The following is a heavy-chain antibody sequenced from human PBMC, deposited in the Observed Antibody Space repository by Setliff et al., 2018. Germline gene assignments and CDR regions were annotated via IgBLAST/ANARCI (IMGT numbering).Heavy chain of an antibody. CDR1: GYSISSGYY. CDR2: IYHSGST. D-gene: IGHD2-2*01. J-gene: IGHJ4*02. Sequence: SETLSLTCTVSGYSISSGYYWGWIRQPPGKGLEWIGSIYHSGSTYYNPSLKSRVTISVDTSKNQFSLKLSSVTAADTAVYYCARLYGGYCSSTSCFYFDYWGQGTLVTVSS. CDR3: ARLYGGYCSSTSCFYFDY. V-gene: IGHV4-38-2*02.